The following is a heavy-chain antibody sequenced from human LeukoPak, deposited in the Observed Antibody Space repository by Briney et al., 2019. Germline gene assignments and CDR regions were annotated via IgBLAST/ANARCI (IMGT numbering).Heavy chain of an antibody. CDR2: IYYSGST. D-gene: IGHD2-15*01. Sequence: KTSETLSLTCTVSGGSISSYYWSWIRQPPGKGLEWIGYIYYSGSTNYNPSLKSRVTISVDTSKNQFSLKLSSVTAADTAVYYCARGGSWASKALDYWGQGTLVTVSS. CDR1: GGSISSYY. CDR3: ARGGSWASKALDY. V-gene: IGHV4-59*01. J-gene: IGHJ4*02.